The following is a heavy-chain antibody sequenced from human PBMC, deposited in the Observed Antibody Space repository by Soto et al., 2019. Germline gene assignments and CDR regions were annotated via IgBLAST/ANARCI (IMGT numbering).Heavy chain of an antibody. CDR1: GYTISSYG. CDR3: ARDRGGDFRYGMDV. CDR2: IAHNGNT. J-gene: IGHJ6*02. Sequence: ASVKVSCKASGYTISSYGLSCVRQAPGQGLEWMGWIAHNGNTNYARKFQGRFTLTMDTSTGTAYMELRSLRSDDTAVYYCARDRGGDFRYGMDVWGQGTSVTVSS. D-gene: IGHD2-21*02. V-gene: IGHV1-18*01.